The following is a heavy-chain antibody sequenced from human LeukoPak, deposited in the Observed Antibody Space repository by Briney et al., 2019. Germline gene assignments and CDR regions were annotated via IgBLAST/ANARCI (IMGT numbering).Heavy chain of an antibody. CDR1: GYTFTSYG. V-gene: IGHV1-18*01. CDR3: ARVELTIFGVVIKGGKFDP. J-gene: IGHJ5*02. Sequence: GASVKVSCKVSGYTFTSYGISWVRQAPGQGLEWMGWISAYNGNTNYAQKVQGRVTMTTDTSTSIAYMELRNLRSDDTAVYYCARVELTIFGVVIKGGKFDPRGQGTLVTVSS. D-gene: IGHD3-3*01. CDR2: ISAYNGNT.